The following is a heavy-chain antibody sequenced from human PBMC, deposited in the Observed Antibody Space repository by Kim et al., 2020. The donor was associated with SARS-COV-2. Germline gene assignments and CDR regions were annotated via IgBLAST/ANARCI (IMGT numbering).Heavy chain of an antibody. CDR3: AKFGMFDY. J-gene: IGHJ4*02. D-gene: IGHD3-10*01. Sequence: GGSTYYADDVKGRFTISRDNSKNTLYLQMNSLRAEDTAVYYCAKFGMFDYWGQGTLVTVSS. CDR2: GGST. V-gene: IGHV3-23*01.